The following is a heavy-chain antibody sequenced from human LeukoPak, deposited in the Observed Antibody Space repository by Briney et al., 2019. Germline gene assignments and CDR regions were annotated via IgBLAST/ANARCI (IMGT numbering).Heavy chain of an antibody. CDR1: GFTFSGSA. Sequence: GSLRLSCAASGFTFSGSALHWVRQAPGKGLEWVATIRQDGSQKYYVDSVKGRFTISRDNAKNSLYLQMNSLRAEDTAVYYCARESGSVTSEVDFDYWGQGTLVTVSS. V-gene: IGHV3-7*01. CDR2: IRQDGSQK. J-gene: IGHJ4*02. D-gene: IGHD4-17*01. CDR3: ARESGSVTSEVDFDY.